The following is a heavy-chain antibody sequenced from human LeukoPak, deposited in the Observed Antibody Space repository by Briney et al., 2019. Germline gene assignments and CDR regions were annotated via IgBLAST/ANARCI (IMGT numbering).Heavy chain of an antibody. D-gene: IGHD1-26*01. V-gene: IGHV3-30*02. CDR3: AKRGSPYYFDY. Sequence: GGSLRLSCAASGFTFSSYGMHWVRQAPGKGLEWVAFIRNDESNKYYADSVKGRFTISRDNSKNTLYLHMNSLRADDTAVYYCAKRGSPYYFDYWGQGTLVTVSS. CDR1: GFTFSSYG. CDR2: IRNDESNK. J-gene: IGHJ4*02.